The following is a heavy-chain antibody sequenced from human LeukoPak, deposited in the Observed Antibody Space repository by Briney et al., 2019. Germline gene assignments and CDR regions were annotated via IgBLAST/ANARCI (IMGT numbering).Heavy chain of an antibody. Sequence: PGGSLRLSCAASGFTFSSYAMHWVRQAPGKGLEWVAVISYDGSNKHYADSVKGRFTISRDNSKNTLYLQMNSLRAEDTAVYYCARDWSNVVTAIWGQGTLVTVSS. CDR2: ISYDGSNK. CDR3: ARDWSNVVTAI. V-gene: IGHV3-30-3*01. J-gene: IGHJ4*02. D-gene: IGHD3-22*01. CDR1: GFTFSSYA.